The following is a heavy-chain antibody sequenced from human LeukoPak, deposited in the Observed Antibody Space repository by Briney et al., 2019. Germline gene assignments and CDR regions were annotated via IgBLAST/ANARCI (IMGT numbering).Heavy chain of an antibody. Sequence: PGGSLRLSCAASGFIFRIYGMHWVRQAPGKGLEWVALISYEGDSTYYADSVKGRFTISRDNSKDMLYLQMNSLRAEDTAVYYCARETYSYGSPFDYWGQGTLVTVSS. J-gene: IGHJ4*02. CDR2: ISYEGDST. D-gene: IGHD5-18*01. CDR1: GFIFRIYG. CDR3: ARETYSYGSPFDY. V-gene: IGHV3-30*03.